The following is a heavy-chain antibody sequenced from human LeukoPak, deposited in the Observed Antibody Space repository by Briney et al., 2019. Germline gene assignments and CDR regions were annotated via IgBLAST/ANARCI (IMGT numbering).Heavy chain of an antibody. CDR2: ISSSGSTI. Sequence: GGSLRLSCAASGFTFSDYYMSWIRQAPGKGLEWVSYISSSGSTIYYADSVKGRFAISRDNAKNSLYLQLTSLTAEDTAVHYCARDHVVVVPAAMSDVWGKGTTVTVSS. CDR3: ARDHVVVVPAAMSDV. D-gene: IGHD2-2*01. CDR1: GFTFSDYY. J-gene: IGHJ6*04. V-gene: IGHV3-11*04.